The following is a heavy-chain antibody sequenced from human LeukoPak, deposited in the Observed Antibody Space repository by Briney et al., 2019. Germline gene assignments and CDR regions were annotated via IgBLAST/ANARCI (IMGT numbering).Heavy chain of an antibody. V-gene: IGHV1-46*01. CDR3: ARVPSSYYYGMDV. D-gene: IGHD2-2*01. CDR1: GYTFTSYY. Sequence: ASVKVSCKASGYTFTSYYMHWVRQAPGQGLEQMGIINPSDGSTNYAQKFQGRVTMTRDTSTSTVYMELSSLKSEDTAVYYCARVPSSYYYGMDVWGQGTTVTVSS. CDR2: INPSDGST. J-gene: IGHJ6*02.